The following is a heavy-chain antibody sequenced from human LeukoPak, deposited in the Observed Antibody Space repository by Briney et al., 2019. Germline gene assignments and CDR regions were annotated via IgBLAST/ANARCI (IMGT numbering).Heavy chain of an antibody. CDR3: ATIKRGSIYGYFDF. J-gene: IGHJ4*02. Sequence: SETLSLTCTVSAGSINSHYWSWLRQAPGKGLEWIGYMYDSVRTKDNPTLKSRLALSADTPKNQFSLRLSSVTAADTATYYCATIKRGSIYGYFDFWGQGILVTVSS. V-gene: IGHV4-59*11. CDR1: AGSINSHY. D-gene: IGHD5-18*01. CDR2: MYDSVRT.